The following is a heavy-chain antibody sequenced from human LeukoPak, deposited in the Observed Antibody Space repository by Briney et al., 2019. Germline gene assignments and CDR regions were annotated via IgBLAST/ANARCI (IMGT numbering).Heavy chain of an antibody. CDR3: ARGGYSNSWSNWFDP. J-gene: IGHJ5*02. CDR2: INSDGSST. V-gene: IGHV3-74*01. Sequence: GGSLRLSCAASGFTFSSYWMHWVRQAPGKGLAWVSRINSDGSSTNYADSVKSRFSISRDNAKNTLYLQMNSLRAEDTAVYYCARGGYSNSWSNWFDPWGQGTLVTVSS. D-gene: IGHD6-13*01. CDR1: GFTFSSYW.